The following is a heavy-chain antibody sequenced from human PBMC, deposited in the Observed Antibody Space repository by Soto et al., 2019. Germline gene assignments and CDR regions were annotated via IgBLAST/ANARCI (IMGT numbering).Heavy chain of an antibody. V-gene: IGHV3-21*01. CDR1: GFTFSSYS. J-gene: IGHJ5*02. D-gene: IGHD2-15*01. CDR2: ISSSSSYI. Sequence: GGSLRLSCAASGFTFSSYSMNWVRQAPGKGLEWVSSISSSSSYIYYADSVKGRFTISRDNAKNSLYLQMNSLRAEDTAVYYCARDLGVVVAATHFNWFDPWGQGTLVTVSS. CDR3: ARDLGVVVAATHFNWFDP.